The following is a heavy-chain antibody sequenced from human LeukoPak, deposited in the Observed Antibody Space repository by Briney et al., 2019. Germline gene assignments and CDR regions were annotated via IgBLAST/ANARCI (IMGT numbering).Heavy chain of an antibody. J-gene: IGHJ4*02. CDR2: RNQDGSAK. CDR3: ASAPNENYFDF. CDR1: GFTFSSYW. V-gene: IGHV3-7*01. Sequence: GGSLRLSCAASGFTFSSYWMSWVRQAPGKGLEWVANRNQDGSAKDYGGSVEGRFTISRDNAKNSLYLQMNSLTAEDTAVYFCASAPNENYFDFWGQGTLVTVSS.